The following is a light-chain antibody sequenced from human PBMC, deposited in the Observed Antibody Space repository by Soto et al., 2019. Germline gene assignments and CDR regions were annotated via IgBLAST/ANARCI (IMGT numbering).Light chain of an antibody. CDR3: SSYTSRSTLV. J-gene: IGLJ3*02. V-gene: IGLV2-14*01. CDR2: EVS. Sequence: QSALTQPASVSGSPGQSITISCTGTSSDVGGYNYVSWYQQYPGKAPKLMIYEVSNRPSGVSNRFSGSKSGNTASLTVSGLQAEDEADYYCSSYTSRSTLVFGGGTQLTVL. CDR1: SSDVGGYNY.